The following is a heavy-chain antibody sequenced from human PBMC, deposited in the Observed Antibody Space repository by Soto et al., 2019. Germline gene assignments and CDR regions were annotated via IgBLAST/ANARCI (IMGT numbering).Heavy chain of an antibody. D-gene: IGHD2-15*01. Sequence: SETLSLTCTVSVDSMTSSSYYWGWIRQPPGKGLEWIGSIYYSERTSYNSGSTYYNPSLKSRVTISIDTSKSQFSLSLDSVTAADTAVYFCARAHAPTLPFDYWGQGTLVTVSS. CDR1: VDSMTSSSYY. CDR2: IYYSERTSYNSGST. V-gene: IGHV4-39*07. CDR3: ARAHAPTLPFDY. J-gene: IGHJ4*01.